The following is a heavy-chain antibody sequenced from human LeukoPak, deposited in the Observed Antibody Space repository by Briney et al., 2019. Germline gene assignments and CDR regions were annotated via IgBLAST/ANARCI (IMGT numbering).Heavy chain of an antibody. J-gene: IGHJ5*02. Sequence: PSETLSLTCAVYGGSFSGYYWSWIRQPPGKGLEWIGEINHSGSTNYNPPLKSRVTISVDTSKNQFSLKLSSVTAADTAVYYCARVRDYYGSGSGWFDPWGQGTLVTVSS. CDR1: GGSFSGYY. D-gene: IGHD3-10*01. CDR2: INHSGST. V-gene: IGHV4-34*01. CDR3: ARVRDYYGSGSGWFDP.